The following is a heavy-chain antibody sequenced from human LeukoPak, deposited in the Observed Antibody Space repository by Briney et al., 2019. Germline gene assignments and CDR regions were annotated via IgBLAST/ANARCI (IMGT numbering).Heavy chain of an antibody. CDR2: SSHARST. Sequence: PSGTLSLTCAVSGGSISINTWWSWVRQPPGKGLEWIGESSHARSTNYNPSLKSRVTISVDKSRNSLSLTLNSVTAADSAVYYCARNFDSWGQGTLVTVSS. CDR3: ARNFDS. J-gene: IGHJ4*02. CDR1: GGSISINTW. V-gene: IGHV4-4*02.